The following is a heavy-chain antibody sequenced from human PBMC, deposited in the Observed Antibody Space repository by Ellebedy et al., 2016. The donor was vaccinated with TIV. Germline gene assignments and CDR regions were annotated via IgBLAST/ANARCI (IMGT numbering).Heavy chain of an antibody. CDR1: GFTFSSYW. CDR2: ISASGAST. D-gene: IGHD6-13*01. CDR3: AKDTAGYLPH. Sequence: GESLKISXAASGFTFSSYWMSWVRQAPGKGLEWVSAISASGASTYYADSVKGRFTISRDNSKSTLYLQMNSLRAEDTAVYYCAKDTAGYLPHWGQGTLVTVSS. V-gene: IGHV3-23*01. J-gene: IGHJ4*02.